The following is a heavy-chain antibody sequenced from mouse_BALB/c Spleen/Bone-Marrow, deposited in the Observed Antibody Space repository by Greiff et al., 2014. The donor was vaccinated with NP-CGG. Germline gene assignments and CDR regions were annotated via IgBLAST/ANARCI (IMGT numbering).Heavy chain of an antibody. D-gene: IGHD2-2*01. CDR1: GFTFNTYA. J-gene: IGHJ4*01. Sequence: EVKLVESGGGLVQPKGSLKLSCAASGFTFNTYAMNWVRQAPGKGLEWVARIRSKSNNYATYYADSVKDRFTISRDDSQSILYLQMNNLKTENTAMYYCVYGYAMDYWGQGTSLTVSS. V-gene: IGHV10-1*02. CDR3: VYGYAMDY. CDR2: IRSKSNNYAT.